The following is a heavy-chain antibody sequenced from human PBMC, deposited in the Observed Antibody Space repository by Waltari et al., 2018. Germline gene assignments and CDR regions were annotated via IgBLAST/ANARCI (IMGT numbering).Heavy chain of an antibody. D-gene: IGHD3-3*01. V-gene: IGHV4-4*07. CDR2: IYTSGTT. J-gene: IGHJ2*01. Sequence: QVQLQESGPGLVKPSETLSLTCTVSVGPFTNYYWNWIRQPAGKGLEWIGRIYTSGTTNYNPSLKSRVTMSVDTSKNQFSLKLSSVTAADTAMYYCARDPTWNWYFDLWGRGTLVTVSS. CDR3: ARDPTWNWYFDL. CDR1: VGPFTNYY.